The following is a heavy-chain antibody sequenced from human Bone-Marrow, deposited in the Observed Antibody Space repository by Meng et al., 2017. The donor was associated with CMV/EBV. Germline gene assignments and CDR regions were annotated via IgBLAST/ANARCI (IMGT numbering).Heavy chain of an antibody. CDR1: GFTFSNYP. J-gene: IGHJ4*02. Sequence: LRLSCTASGFTFSNYPMSWVRQAPGKGLEWVSDISGSGHSTSYADSVKGRFTISRDNSKNMLYLQMNSLRVDDTAIYFCARTTGFDYWGQGTLVTVSS. V-gene: IGHV3-23*01. CDR2: ISGSGHST. CDR3: ARTTGFDY. D-gene: IGHD1-1*01.